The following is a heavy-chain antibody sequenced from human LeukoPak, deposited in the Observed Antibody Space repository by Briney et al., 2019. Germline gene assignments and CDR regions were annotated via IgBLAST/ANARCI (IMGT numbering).Heavy chain of an antibody. CDR1: GFTFDDYA. CDR2: ISWNSGSI. CDR3: ARGWWTTVTTNGWLDY. V-gene: IGHV3-9*01. Sequence: GGSLRLSCAASGFTFDDYAMHWVRQAPGKGLEWVSGISWNSGSIGYADSVKGQFTISRDNAKNSLYLQMNSLRAEDTALYYCARGWWTTVTTNGWLDYWGQGTLVTVSS. D-gene: IGHD4-17*01. J-gene: IGHJ4*02.